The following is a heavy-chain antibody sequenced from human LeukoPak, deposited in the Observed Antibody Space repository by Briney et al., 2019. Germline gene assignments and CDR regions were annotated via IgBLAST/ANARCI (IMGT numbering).Heavy chain of an antibody. CDR1: GFTVSSNY. V-gene: IGHV3-53*01. CDR3: ARERAYYGSGTSYGMDV. D-gene: IGHD3-10*01. J-gene: IGHJ6*04. Sequence: GGSLRLSCAASGFTVSSNYMSWVRQAPGKGLEWVSVIYSGGSTYYADSVKGRFTISRDNSKNTLYLQMNSLRAEDTVVYYCARERAYYGSGTSYGMDVWGKGTTVTVSS. CDR2: IYSGGST.